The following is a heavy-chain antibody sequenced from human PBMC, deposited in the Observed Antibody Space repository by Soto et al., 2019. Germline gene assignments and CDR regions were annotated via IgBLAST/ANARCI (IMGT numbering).Heavy chain of an antibody. D-gene: IGHD3-10*01. CDR1: GGSFSGYY. J-gene: IGHJ4*02. CDR2: INHSGST. CDR3: ARGSTMGVRSYYYGPGSKPNFDY. Sequence: SETLSLTCAVYGGSFSGYYWSWIRQPPGKGLEWIGEINHSGSTNYNPSLKSRVTISVDTSKNQFSLKLSSVTAADTAVYYCARGSTMGVRSYYYGPGSKPNFDYWGQGTLVTVSS. V-gene: IGHV4-34*01.